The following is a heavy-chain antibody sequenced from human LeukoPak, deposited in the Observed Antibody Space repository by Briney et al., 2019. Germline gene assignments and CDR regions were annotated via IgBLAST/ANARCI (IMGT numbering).Heavy chain of an antibody. CDR2: IYYSGST. CDR1: GGSISSHY. J-gene: IGHJ4*02. D-gene: IGHD3-16*01. V-gene: IGHV4-59*11. Sequence: SETLSLTCTVSGGSISSHYWSWIRQPPGKGLEWMGYIYYSGSTNYNPSLKSRVTISVDTSKNQFSLKLRSVTAADTAVYYCARGDDYVPFDYWGQGTLVTVSS. CDR3: ARGDDYVPFDY.